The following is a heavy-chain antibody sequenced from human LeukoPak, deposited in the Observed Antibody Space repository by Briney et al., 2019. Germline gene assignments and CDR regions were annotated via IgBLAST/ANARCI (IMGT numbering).Heavy chain of an antibody. D-gene: IGHD5-12*01. CDR1: GGTFSSYA. V-gene: IGHV1-69*04. J-gene: IGHJ4*02. Sequence: SVKVSCKASGGTFSSYAISWVRQAPGQGLEWMGRIIPILGIANYAQKFQGRVTITADKSTSTAYMELSSLRSEDTAVYYCARVGSGYVRYFDYWGQGTLVTVSS. CDR3: ARVGSGYVRYFDY. CDR2: IIPILGIA.